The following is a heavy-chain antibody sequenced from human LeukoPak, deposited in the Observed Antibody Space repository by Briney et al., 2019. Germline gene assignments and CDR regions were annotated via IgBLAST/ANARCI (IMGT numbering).Heavy chain of an antibody. J-gene: IGHJ4*02. CDR3: AIGIGFGEFTADY. Sequence: PSETLSLTCTVSGGSISSSSYYWGWIRQPPGKGLEWIGSIYYSGSTYYNPSLKSRVTISVDTSKNQFSLKLSSVTAADTAVYYCAIGIGFGEFTADYWGQGTLVTVSS. CDR2: IYYSGST. V-gene: IGHV4-39*07. D-gene: IGHD3-10*01. CDR1: GGSISSSSYY.